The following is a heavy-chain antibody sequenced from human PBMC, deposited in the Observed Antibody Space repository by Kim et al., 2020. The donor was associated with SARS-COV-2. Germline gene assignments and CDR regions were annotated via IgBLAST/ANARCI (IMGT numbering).Heavy chain of an antibody. CDR3: ARDHYQAATDWFDP. CDR1: GGTFSSYA. Sequence: SVKVSCKASGGTFSSYAISWVRQAPGQGLEWMGGIIPIFGTANYAQKFQGRVTITADKSTSTAYMELSSLRSEDTAVYYCARDHYQAATDWFDPWGQGTLVTVSS. J-gene: IGHJ5*02. V-gene: IGHV1-69*06. D-gene: IGHD2-15*01. CDR2: IIPIFGTA.